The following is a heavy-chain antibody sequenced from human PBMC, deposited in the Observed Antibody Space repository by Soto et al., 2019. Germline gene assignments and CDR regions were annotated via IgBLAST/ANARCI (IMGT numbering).Heavy chain of an antibody. J-gene: IGHJ4*02. CDR3: AWRLGYCISTSCYARLYYFDY. V-gene: IGHV4-34*01. CDR2: INHSGST. CDR1: GGSFSGYY. Sequence: SETLSLTCAVYGGSFSGYYWSWIRQPPGKGLEWIGEINHSGSTNYNPSLKSRVTISVDTSKNQFSLKLSSVTAADTAVYYCAWRLGYCISTSCYARLYYFDYWGQGTLVTVSS. D-gene: IGHD2-2*01.